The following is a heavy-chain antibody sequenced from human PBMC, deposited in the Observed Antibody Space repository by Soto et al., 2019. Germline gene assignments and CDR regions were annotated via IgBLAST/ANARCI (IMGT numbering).Heavy chain of an antibody. CDR3: ARVRSWGLYSGSYPPDY. CDR2: IWYDGSNK. V-gene: IGHV3-33*01. D-gene: IGHD1-26*01. J-gene: IGHJ4*02. CDR1: GFTFSSYG. Sequence: GGSLRLSCAASGFTFSSYGMHWVRQAPGKGLEWVAVIWYDGSNKYYADSVKGRFTISRDNSKNTLYLQMNSLRAEDTAVYYCARVRSWGLYSGSYPPDYWGQGTLVTVSS.